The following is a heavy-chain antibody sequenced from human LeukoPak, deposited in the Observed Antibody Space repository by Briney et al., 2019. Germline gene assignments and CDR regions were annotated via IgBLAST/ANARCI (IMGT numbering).Heavy chain of an antibody. V-gene: IGHV4-61*08. Sequence: SSETLSLTCTVSGDPISSHSDYKRTWIRQPPGKGLEWIGYVYHNGNINYNPFLGSRLTISVDTSKNQFSLRLTSVTAADTAVYFCAREYSAFDHWGHGTLVTVSS. CDR2: VYHNGNI. CDR3: AREYSAFDH. D-gene: IGHD4-11*01. J-gene: IGHJ4*01. CDR1: GDPISSHSDY.